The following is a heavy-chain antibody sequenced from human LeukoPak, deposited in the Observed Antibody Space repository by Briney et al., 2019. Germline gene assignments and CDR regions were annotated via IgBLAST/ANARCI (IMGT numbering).Heavy chain of an antibody. D-gene: IGHD3-22*01. V-gene: IGHV4-59*01. Sequence: GSLRLSCAASGFTFSSYGMSWVRQPPGKGLECIGYIYSNGSTNYNPSLKSRVTISVDMSKNQFSVKLSSVTAADTAVYYCAKSNGYGLIDIWGQGTMVTVSS. CDR1: GFTFSSYG. CDR2: IYSNGST. J-gene: IGHJ3*02. CDR3: AKSNGYGLIDI.